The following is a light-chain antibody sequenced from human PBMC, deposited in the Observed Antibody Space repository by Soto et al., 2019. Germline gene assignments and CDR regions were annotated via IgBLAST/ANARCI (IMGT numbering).Light chain of an antibody. J-gene: IGKJ2*03. V-gene: IGKV3-11*01. CDR1: QSVGSS. CDR2: DAS. CDR3: QQRSSWPPMYS. Sequence: EIVLTQSPATLSLSPGERANLSCRASQSVGSSLAWYQQKPGQAPRLLIYDASDRATGIPAKFSGSGSGTDFTLTISSLEPEDFAVYYCQQRSSWPPMYSFGQGTKLEIK.